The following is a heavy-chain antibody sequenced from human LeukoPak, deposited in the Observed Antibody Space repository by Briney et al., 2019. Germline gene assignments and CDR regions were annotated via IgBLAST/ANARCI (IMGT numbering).Heavy chain of an antibody. CDR3: VRTPPNWGADY. V-gene: IGHV1-8*01. Sequence: ASVTVSCKASGYTFTSYDINWVRQATGQGLEWMGWMSPNSGKIGYAQKFQDRVTMTRDTSISTAYMELSSLRFEDTAVYYCVRTPPNWGADYWGRGTLVTVSS. D-gene: IGHD7-27*01. J-gene: IGHJ4*02. CDR2: MSPNSGKI. CDR1: GYTFTSYD.